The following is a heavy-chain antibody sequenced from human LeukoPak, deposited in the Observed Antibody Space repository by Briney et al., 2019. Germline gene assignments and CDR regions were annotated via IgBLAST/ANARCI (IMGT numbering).Heavy chain of an antibody. V-gene: IGHV3-73*01. D-gene: IGHD1-1*01. CDR2: IRSKANSYAT. J-gene: IGHJ4*02. CDR1: GFTFSGSA. CDR3: TRPDGKDY. Sequence: GGSLRLSCAASGFTFSGSAMHWVRQASGKGLEWVGRIRSKANSYATAYAASVKGRFTISRDDSKNTAYLQMNSLKTEDTPVYYCTRPDGKDYWGQGTLVTVSS.